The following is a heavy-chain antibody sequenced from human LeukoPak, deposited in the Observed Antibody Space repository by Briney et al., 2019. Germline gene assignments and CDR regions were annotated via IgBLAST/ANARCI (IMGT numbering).Heavy chain of an antibody. D-gene: IGHD4-23*01. J-gene: IGHJ2*01. Sequence: SETLSLTCTVSGGSISSSSYYWSWIRQPPGKGLEWIGEINHSGSTNYNPSLKSRVTISVDTSKNQFSLKLSSVTAADTAVYYCARGQRNYGGNSPFDLWGRGTLVTVSS. CDR3: ARGQRNYGGNSPFDL. CDR2: INHSGST. CDR1: GGSISSSSYY. V-gene: IGHV4-39*07.